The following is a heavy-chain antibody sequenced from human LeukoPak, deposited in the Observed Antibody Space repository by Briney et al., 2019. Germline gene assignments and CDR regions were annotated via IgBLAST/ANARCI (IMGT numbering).Heavy chain of an antibody. Sequence: SETLSLTCAVYGGSFSGYYWSWIRQPPGKGLEWIGEINHSGSTNYNPSLESRVTISVDTSKNQFSLKLSSLTAADTAVYYCARTVLSYCRGGSCPYFDYWGQGTLVTVSS. D-gene: IGHD2-15*01. V-gene: IGHV4-34*01. J-gene: IGHJ4*01. CDR3: ARTVLSYCRGGSCPYFDY. CDR2: INHSGST. CDR1: GGSFSGYY.